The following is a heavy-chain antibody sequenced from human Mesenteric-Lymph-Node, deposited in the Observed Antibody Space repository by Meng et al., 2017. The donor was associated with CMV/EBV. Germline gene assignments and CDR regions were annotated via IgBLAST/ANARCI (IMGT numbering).Heavy chain of an antibody. CDR1: GGSFSGYY. D-gene: IGHD3-3*01. Sequence: SETLSLTCAVYGGSFSGYYWSWIRQPPGKGLEWIGEINHSGSTNYNPSLKSRVTISVGTSKNQFSLKLSSVTAADTAVHYCARGWYYDFWSGSELGYWGQGTLVTVSS. CDR2: INHSGST. V-gene: IGHV4-34*01. CDR3: ARGWYYDFWSGSELGY. J-gene: IGHJ4*02.